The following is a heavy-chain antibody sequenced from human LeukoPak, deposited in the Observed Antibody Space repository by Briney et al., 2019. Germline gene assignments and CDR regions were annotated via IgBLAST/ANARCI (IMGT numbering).Heavy chain of an antibody. CDR1: GFTFSSYA. CDR2: ISYDGSNK. CDR3: ARARLYSSNWFDH. J-gene: IGHJ5*02. Sequence: PGGSLRLSCAASGFTFSSYAMHWVRQAPGKGLEWVAVISYDGSNKYYADSVKGRFTISRDSSKNTLYLQMNSLRAEDTAVYYCARARLYSSNWFDHWGQGTLVTVSS. V-gene: IGHV3-30-3*01. D-gene: IGHD6-19*01.